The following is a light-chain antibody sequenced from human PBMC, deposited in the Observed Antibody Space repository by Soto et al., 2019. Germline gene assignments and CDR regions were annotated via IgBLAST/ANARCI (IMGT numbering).Light chain of an antibody. V-gene: IGLV2-8*01. Sequence: QSALTHPPSASGSPGQSVTISCTGTSSDVGGYNYGSWYQQHPGKAPKLMISEVSKRPSGVPDRFAGSKSGNTASLTVSGPQAEDEDDYYCSSFAGNNNVVFGGGTKVTVL. J-gene: IGLJ2*01. CDR2: EVS. CDR3: SSFAGNNNVV. CDR1: SSDVGGYNY.